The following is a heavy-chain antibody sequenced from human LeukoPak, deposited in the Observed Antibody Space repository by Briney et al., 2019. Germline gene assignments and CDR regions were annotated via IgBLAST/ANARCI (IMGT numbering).Heavy chain of an antibody. V-gene: IGHV1-18*01. CDR2: ISAYNGNT. CDR1: GYTFTSHG. J-gene: IGHJ6*03. Sequence: VSSVKVSCKASGYTFTSHGISWVRQAPGQGLESMGWISAYNGNTNYAQKLQGRVTMTTDTSTSTAYMELRSLRSDDTAVYYCARDVYYDILTGDYYYYMDVWGKGTTVTVSS. CDR3: ARDVYYDILTGDYYYYMDV. D-gene: IGHD3-9*01.